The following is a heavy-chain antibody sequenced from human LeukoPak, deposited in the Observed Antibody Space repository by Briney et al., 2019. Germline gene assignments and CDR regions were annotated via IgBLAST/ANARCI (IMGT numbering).Heavy chain of an antibody. Sequence: PSETLSLTCTVSGGSISSYYWSWIRQPPGKGLEWIGYIYYSGSTNYNPSLKSRVTISVDTSKNQFSLKLSSVTAADTAVYYCARYRAWINAFDIWGQGTMVTVSS. J-gene: IGHJ3*02. CDR1: GGSISSYY. CDR3: ARYRAWINAFDI. CDR2: IYYSGST. V-gene: IGHV4-59*12. D-gene: IGHD5-12*01.